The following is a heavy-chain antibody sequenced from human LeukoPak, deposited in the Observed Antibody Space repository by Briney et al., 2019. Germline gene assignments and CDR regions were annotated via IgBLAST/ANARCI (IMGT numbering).Heavy chain of an antibody. CDR1: GFTFSSYW. CDR2: IKQDGSEK. J-gene: IGHJ4*02. Sequence: PGGSLRLSCAASGFTFSSYWMSWVRQAPGKGLEWVANIKQDGSEKYYVDSVKGRFTISRDNAKNSLYLQMNSLRAEDTAVYYCARQDVGATAPFDYWGQGTLVNISS. V-gene: IGHV3-7*01. CDR3: ARQDVGATAPFDY. D-gene: IGHD1-26*01.